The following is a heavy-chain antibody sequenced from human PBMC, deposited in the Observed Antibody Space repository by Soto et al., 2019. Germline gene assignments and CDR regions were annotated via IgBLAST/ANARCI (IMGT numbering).Heavy chain of an antibody. CDR3: AKGYYSGYDSAYFDY. Sequence: EVQLLESGGGFVQPGGSLRLSCVASGFTFDSYAMSWVRQAPGKGLEWVSAIRGSGETTHYGDSVKGRFTISRDNSKNTLYLQMNSLRAEDTAVYYCAKGYYSGYDSAYFDYWGQGTLVTVSS. D-gene: IGHD5-12*01. J-gene: IGHJ4*02. CDR2: IRGSGETT. CDR1: GFTFDSYA. V-gene: IGHV3-23*01.